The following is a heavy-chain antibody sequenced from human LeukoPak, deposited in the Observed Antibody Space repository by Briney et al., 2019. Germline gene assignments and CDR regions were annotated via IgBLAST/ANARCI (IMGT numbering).Heavy chain of an antibody. J-gene: IGHJ3*02. V-gene: IGHV5-51*01. CDR1: GYSFTSYW. Sequence: GESLQISCQGSGYSFTSYWIGWVRQLPGKGLEWMGIIYPGDSDTRYSPSFQGQVTISADKSISTAYLQWSSLKASDTAMYYCARTSASSKRDAFDIWGQGTMVTVSS. CDR2: IYPGDSDT. D-gene: IGHD2-2*01. CDR3: ARTSASSKRDAFDI.